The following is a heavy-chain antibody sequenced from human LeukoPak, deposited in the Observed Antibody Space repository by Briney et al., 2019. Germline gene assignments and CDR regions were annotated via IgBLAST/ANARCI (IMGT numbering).Heavy chain of an antibody. J-gene: IGHJ4*02. CDR3: ARHFKAGPQWGGYYDSSGLRASNY. CDR1: GDSIRSDYY. D-gene: IGHD3-22*01. V-gene: IGHV4-38-2*01. CDR2: IYYSGST. Sequence: PSETLSLTCGVSGDSIRSDYYWGWRRRPPGKGGEWIGRIYYSGSTYYNPSLKRRGTIYGERSKKQLSLKMRSEAAADTAVYYCARHFKAGPQWGGYYDSSGLRASNYWGQATLVTVSS.